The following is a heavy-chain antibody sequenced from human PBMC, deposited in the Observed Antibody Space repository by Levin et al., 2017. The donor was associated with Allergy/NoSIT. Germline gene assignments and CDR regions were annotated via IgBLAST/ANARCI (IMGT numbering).Heavy chain of an antibody. J-gene: IGHJ4*02. V-gene: IGHV3-33*01. D-gene: IGHD2-2*01. Sequence: SCAASGFTFSTYGMHWVRQAPGKGLEWVAVIWYDGGNKYYADSVNGRFTISRDNSKNTLYLQMNSLRAEDTAVYYCARGGYCTSNSCPTYFDYWGQGTLVTVSS. CDR3: ARGGYCTSNSCPTYFDY. CDR1: GFTFSTYG. CDR2: IWYDGGNK.